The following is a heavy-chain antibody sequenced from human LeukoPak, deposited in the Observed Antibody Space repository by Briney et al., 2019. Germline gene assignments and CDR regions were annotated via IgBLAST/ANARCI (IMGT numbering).Heavy chain of an antibody. CDR3: AKDVHYDSSGYFGY. D-gene: IGHD3-22*01. Sequence: GGSLRLSCAASGFTFSSYEMNWVRQAPGKGLEWVSYISSSGSTIYYADSVKGRFTISRDNAKNSLYLQMNSLRAEDTAVYYCAKDVHYDSSGYFGYWGQGPWSPSPQ. V-gene: IGHV3-48*03. J-gene: IGHJ4*02. CDR2: ISSSGSTI. CDR1: GFTFSSYE.